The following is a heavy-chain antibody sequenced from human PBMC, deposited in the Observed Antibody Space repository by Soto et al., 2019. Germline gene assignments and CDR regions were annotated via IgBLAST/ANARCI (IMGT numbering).Heavy chain of an antibody. D-gene: IGHD1-26*01. J-gene: IGHJ4*02. CDR2: MSYDGSNE. CDR1: GFTFSHYA. CDR3: AKDGSRNFDY. V-gene: IGHV3-30*18. Sequence: QVQLVESGGGVVQPGRSLRLSCAASGFTFSHYAMRWVRQAPGKGLEWVALMSYDGSNEYYADSVKGRFTISRDNSKNTLYLQMNSLRAEDTAVYYCAKDGSRNFDYWGQGTLVTVSS.